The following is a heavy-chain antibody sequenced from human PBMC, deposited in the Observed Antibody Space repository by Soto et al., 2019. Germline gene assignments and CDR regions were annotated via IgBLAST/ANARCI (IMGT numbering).Heavy chain of an antibody. V-gene: IGHV4-30-2*05. CDR1: GGSISSGGYS. CDR2: IYYSGTT. J-gene: IGHJ3*02. CDR3: ARDTGGSYYTRAFDI. D-gene: IGHD1-26*01. Sequence: SETLSLTCAVSGGSISSGGYSWSWIRQPPGKGLEWIGYIYYSGTTYYNPSLKSRVTMSVDTSKNQFSLKLSSVTAADTAVYYCARDTGGSYYTRAFDIWGQGTMVTVSS.